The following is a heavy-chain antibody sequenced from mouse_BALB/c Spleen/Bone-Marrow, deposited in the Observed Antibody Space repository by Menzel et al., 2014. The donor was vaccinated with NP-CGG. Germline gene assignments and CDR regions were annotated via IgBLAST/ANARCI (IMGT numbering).Heavy chain of an antibody. J-gene: IGHJ1*01. CDR2: IDPANGNT. Sequence: VQLQQSGAELVKPGASVKLPCTASGFNIKDTYMHWVKQRPEQGLEWIGRIDPANGNTKYDPKFQGKATITADTSSNTAYLQLSRMTSEATAVYYCARAGRGRYVRVWGAEATVPVPS. D-gene: IGHD4-1*01. V-gene: IGHV14-3*02. CDR3: ARAGRGRYVRV. CDR1: GFNIKDTY.